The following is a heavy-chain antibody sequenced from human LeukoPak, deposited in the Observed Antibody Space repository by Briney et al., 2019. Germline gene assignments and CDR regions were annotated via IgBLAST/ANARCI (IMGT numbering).Heavy chain of an antibody. V-gene: IGHV3-7*01. J-gene: IGHJ3*02. CDR2: IKPDGGHQ. CDR3: ARDGKAAATGAFDI. D-gene: IGHD6-13*01. Sequence: PGGSLRLSCAASGLAFSDYWMSWVRQAPGKGLEWVANIKPDGGHQNYVDSVKGRFTISRDNAKDSLYLQMNSLRAEDTAVYYCARDGKAAATGAFDIWGQRTMVTVSS. CDR1: GLAFSDYW.